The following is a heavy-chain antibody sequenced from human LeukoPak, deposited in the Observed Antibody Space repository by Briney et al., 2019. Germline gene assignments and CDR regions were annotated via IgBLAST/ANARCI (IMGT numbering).Heavy chain of an antibody. CDR2: ISYDGSNK. Sequence: PGGSLRLSCAASGFTFSSYAMHWVRQAPGKGLEWVAVISYDGSNKYYADSVKGRFTISRDNSKNTLYLQMNSLRAEDTAAYYCARGYGSGSNDLDYWGQGTLVTVSS. D-gene: IGHD3-10*01. CDR1: GFTFSSYA. V-gene: IGHV3-30-3*01. CDR3: ARGYGSGSNDLDY. J-gene: IGHJ4*02.